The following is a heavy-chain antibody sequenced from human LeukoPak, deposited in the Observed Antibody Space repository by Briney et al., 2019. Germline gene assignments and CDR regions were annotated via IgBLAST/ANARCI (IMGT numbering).Heavy chain of an antibody. V-gene: IGHV3-53*01. CDR1: GFTVSSNY. CDR2: IYSGGST. D-gene: IGHD6-13*01. Sequence: GGSLRPSCAASGFTVSSNYMSWVRQAPGKGLEWVSVIYSGGSTYYADSVKGRFTISRDNSKNTLYLQMNSLRAEDTAVYYCARDSAGAAGRFDYWGQGTLVTVSS. CDR3: ARDSAGAAGRFDY. J-gene: IGHJ4*02.